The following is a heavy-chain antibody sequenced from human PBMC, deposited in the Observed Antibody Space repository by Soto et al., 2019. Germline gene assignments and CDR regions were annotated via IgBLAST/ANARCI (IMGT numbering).Heavy chain of an antibody. CDR3: TRMKLASLGH. J-gene: IGHJ4*02. V-gene: IGHV1-69*09. Sequence: QVVLLQSGTEVKRPGSSVKVSCKASGVPFNSYGFAWLRQAPGRGLEWVGRSNPASQLRNYQQTLQGGVTIDADTSTTTAYMELSGLPSEDTAVYYCTRMKLASLGHWGQVTLVTVSS. CDR2: SNPASQLR. CDR1: GVPFNSYG.